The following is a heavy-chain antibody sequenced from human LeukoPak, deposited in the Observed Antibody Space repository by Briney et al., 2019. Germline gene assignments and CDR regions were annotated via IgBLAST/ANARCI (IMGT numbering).Heavy chain of an antibody. D-gene: IGHD1-26*01. CDR1: GFNFNSYT. CDR2: ISYDGSDK. Sequence: GGSLRLSCAASGFNFNSYTMHWVRQAPGKGLEWVAVISYDGSDKFYADSVKGRFTISRDNSKNTLYLQMNNLRAEDTAVYFCARSWKLLQNFDSWGQGTLVTVSS. CDR3: ARSWKLLQNFDS. V-gene: IGHV3-30*04. J-gene: IGHJ4*02.